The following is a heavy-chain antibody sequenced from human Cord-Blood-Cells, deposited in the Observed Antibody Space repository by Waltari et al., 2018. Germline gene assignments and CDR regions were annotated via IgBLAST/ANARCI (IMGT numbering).Heavy chain of an antibody. J-gene: IGHJ3*02. Sequence: QVQLQESGPGLVKPSETLSLTCAVSGYSISSGYYWGWIRQPPGKGLEWIGSIYHSGSTYYNPSLKSRVTISVDTSKNQCSLKLSSVTAADTAVYYCARVPDWEAFDIWGQGTMVTVSS. CDR2: IYHSGST. CDR1: GYSISSGYY. V-gene: IGHV4-38-2*01. CDR3: ARVPDWEAFDI. D-gene: IGHD1-26*01.